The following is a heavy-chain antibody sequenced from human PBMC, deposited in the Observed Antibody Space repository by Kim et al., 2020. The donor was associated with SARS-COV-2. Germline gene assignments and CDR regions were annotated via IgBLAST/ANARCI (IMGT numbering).Heavy chain of an antibody. J-gene: IGHJ3*02. D-gene: IGHD6-19*01. CDR1: GYTFTSYD. Sequence: ASVKVSCKASGYTFTSYDINWVRQTTGQGLEWMGWMNPNSGNTGYAQKFQGRVTMTRNTSISTAYMELSSLRSEDTAVYYCAREDSSGWYLDDAFDIWGQGTMVTVSS. CDR2: MNPNSGNT. CDR3: AREDSSGWYLDDAFDI. V-gene: IGHV1-8*01.